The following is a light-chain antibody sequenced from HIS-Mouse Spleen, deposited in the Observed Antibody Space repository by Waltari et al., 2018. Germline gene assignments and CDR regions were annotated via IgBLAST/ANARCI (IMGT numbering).Light chain of an antibody. Sequence: QSALTQPRSVSGSPGQSVTISCTGTRSAVCGYNYFSWYQQPPGKAPNLMIYDVRKRPSGVPDRFSGSKSGNTASLTISGLQAEDEADYYCCSYAGSYTWVFGGGTKLTVL. CDR1: RSAVCGYNY. CDR3: CSYAGSYTWV. V-gene: IGLV2-11*01. CDR2: DVR. J-gene: IGLJ3*02.